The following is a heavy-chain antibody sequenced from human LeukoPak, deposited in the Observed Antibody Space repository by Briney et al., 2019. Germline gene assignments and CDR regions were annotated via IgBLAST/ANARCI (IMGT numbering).Heavy chain of an antibody. J-gene: IGHJ5*02. CDR3: ARLPRIGRWFDP. Sequence: GGSLRLSCAASGFTFSSYEMKWVRQAPGKGLEWVAYISSSGSTIYYADSVKGRFTISRDNAKNSLYLQMNSLRAEDTAVYYCARLPRIGRWFDPWRQGTLVTVSS. D-gene: IGHD1-26*01. V-gene: IGHV3-48*03. CDR1: GFTFSSYE. CDR2: ISSSGSTI.